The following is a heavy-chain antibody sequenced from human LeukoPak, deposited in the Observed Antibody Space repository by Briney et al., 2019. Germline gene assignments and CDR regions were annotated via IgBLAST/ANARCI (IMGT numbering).Heavy chain of an antibody. J-gene: IGHJ5*02. CDR3: ARDGEGDIVVVPAAYRLNWFDP. D-gene: IGHD2-2*01. V-gene: IGHV3-7*01. CDR1: GFTFSSYW. CDR2: IKQDGSEK. Sequence: GGSLRLPCAASGFTFSSYWMSWVRQAPGKGLEWVANIKQDGSEKYYVDSVKGRFTISRDNAKNSLYLQMNSLRAEDTAVYYCARDGEGDIVVVPAAYRLNWFDPWGQGTLVTVSS.